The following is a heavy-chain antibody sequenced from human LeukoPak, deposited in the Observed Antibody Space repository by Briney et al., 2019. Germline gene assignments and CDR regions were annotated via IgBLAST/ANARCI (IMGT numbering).Heavy chain of an antibody. Sequence: SETLSLTCAVYGGSFSGYYWSWIRQPPGKGLEWIGEINHSGSTNYYPSLKSRVTISVDTSKNQFSLKLSSVTAADTAVYYCARVRLDCSGGSCYKGRSFFDYWGQGTLVTVSS. CDR2: INHSGST. V-gene: IGHV4-34*01. CDR1: GGSFSGYY. J-gene: IGHJ4*02. CDR3: ARVRLDCSGGSCYKGRSFFDY. D-gene: IGHD2-15*01.